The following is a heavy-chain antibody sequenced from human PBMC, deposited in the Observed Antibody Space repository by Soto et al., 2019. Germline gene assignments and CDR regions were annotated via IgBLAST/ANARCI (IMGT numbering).Heavy chain of an antibody. D-gene: IGHD1-26*01. Sequence: SETLSLTCAVSGDSISRGYYWAWIRQPPGKGLEWVANIYHTGTTYYNPSLKSRVTISVDTSKNQFSLKLSSVTAADTAVYYCASRFGGSWYYYGMDVWGQGTTVTAP. CDR1: GDSISRGYY. V-gene: IGHV4-38-2*01. J-gene: IGHJ6*02. CDR3: ASRFGGSWYYYGMDV. CDR2: IYHTGTT.